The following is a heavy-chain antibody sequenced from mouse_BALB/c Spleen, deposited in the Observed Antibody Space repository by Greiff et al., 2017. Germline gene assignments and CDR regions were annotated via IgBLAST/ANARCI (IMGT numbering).Heavy chain of an antibody. D-gene: IGHD2-1*01. J-gene: IGHJ4*01. Sequence: EVQLQQSGAELVKPGASVKLSCTASGFNIKDTYMHWVKQRPEQGLEWIGRIDPANGNTKYDPKFQGKATITADTSSNTAYLQLSSLTSEDTAVDYCARGNGYAMDYWGQGTSVTVSS. V-gene: IGHV14-3*02. CDR3: ARGNGYAMDY. CDR2: IDPANGNT. CDR1: GFNIKDTY.